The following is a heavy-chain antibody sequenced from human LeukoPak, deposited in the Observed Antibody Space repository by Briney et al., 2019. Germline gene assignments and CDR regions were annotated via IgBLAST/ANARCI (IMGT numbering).Heavy chain of an antibody. CDR1: GGSISSSSYY. Sequence: PSETLSLTCTVSGGSISSSSYYWGWIRQPPGKGLEWIGSIYYSGSTYYNPSLKSRVTISVDTSKNQFSLKLSSVTAADTAVYYCARGGAYSSGSPFDYWGQGTLVTVSS. V-gene: IGHV4-39*07. CDR2: IYYSGST. J-gene: IGHJ4*02. CDR3: ARGGAYSSGSPFDY. D-gene: IGHD6-19*01.